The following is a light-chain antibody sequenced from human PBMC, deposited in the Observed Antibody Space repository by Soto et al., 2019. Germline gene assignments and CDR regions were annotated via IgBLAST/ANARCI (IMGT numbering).Light chain of an antibody. V-gene: IGKV3-20*01. Sequence: EIVMTQSPATLSVSPGERATLSCRASQNVSSSYLAWYQQKPGQAPRLLIYGASSRATGIPDRFSGSGSGTDFTLTISRLEPEDFAVYYCQQYGSSVTFGQGTRLEI. CDR2: GAS. CDR3: QQYGSSVT. J-gene: IGKJ5*01. CDR1: QNVSSSY.